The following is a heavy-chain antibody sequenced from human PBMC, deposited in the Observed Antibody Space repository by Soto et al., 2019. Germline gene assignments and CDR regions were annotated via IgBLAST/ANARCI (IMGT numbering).Heavy chain of an antibody. Sequence: PSETLSLTCTVSGGSIRSYYWSWIRQPPGKGLEWIGYIYYSETTNYNPSLKSRVTMSVDTSKNQVSLKLSSVTAADTAVYYCARGSDSSVYFHFWRQGTLVTVSS. J-gene: IGHJ4*02. D-gene: IGHD3-22*01. CDR3: ARGSDSSVYFHF. CDR1: GGSIRSYY. CDR2: IYYSETT. V-gene: IGHV4-59*13.